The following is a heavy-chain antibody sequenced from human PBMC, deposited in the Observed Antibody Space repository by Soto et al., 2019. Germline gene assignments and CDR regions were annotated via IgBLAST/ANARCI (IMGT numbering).Heavy chain of an antibody. J-gene: IGHJ4*02. D-gene: IGHD2-21*01. V-gene: IGHV4-39*01. Sequence: TSETLSLTCTVSGDSFSLASDYWGWIRQPPGKGLEWIGSVFYSGTTFYNPSLKNRVTISVDTSKSQISLTLRSLTAADTAVYLCATHTLFSPFDSWGQG. CDR3: ATHTLFSPFDS. CDR1: GDSFSLASDY. CDR2: VFYSGTT.